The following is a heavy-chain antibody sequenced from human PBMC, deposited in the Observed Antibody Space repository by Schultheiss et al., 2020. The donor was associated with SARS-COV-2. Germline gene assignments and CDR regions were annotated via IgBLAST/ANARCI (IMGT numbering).Heavy chain of an antibody. CDR1: GGSFSGYY. V-gene: IGHV4-34*01. CDR2: IYYSGST. Sequence: SETLYLTCAVYGGSFSGYYWSWIRQPPGKGLEWIGSIYYSGSTYYNPSLKSRVTISVDTSKNQFSLKLSSVTAADTAVYYCARLDCSGGSCHGYYFDYWGQGTLVTVSS. CDR3: ARLDCSGGSCHGYYFDY. D-gene: IGHD2-15*01. J-gene: IGHJ4*02.